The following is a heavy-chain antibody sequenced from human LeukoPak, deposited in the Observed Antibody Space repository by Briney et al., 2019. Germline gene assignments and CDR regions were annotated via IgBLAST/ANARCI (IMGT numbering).Heavy chain of an antibody. CDR1: GFTFSSYA. V-gene: IGHV3-30*04. J-gene: IGHJ4*02. CDR2: ISYDGSNR. CDR3: AKGLDYDFWSGLTYFDY. D-gene: IGHD3-3*01. Sequence: GGSLRLSCAASGFTFSSYAMHWVRQAPGKGLEWVAVISYDGSNRYYADSVKGRCTISRDNSKNTVSLQMSSLGVEDTAVYYCAKGLDYDFWSGLTYFDYWGQGTLVTVSS.